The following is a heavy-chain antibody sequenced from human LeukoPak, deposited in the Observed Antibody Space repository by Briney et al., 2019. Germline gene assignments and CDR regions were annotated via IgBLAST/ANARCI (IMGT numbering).Heavy chain of an antibody. J-gene: IGHJ6*02. V-gene: IGHV3-33*08. CDR3: ARVRSGLHMDV. D-gene: IGHD2-15*01. CDR2: IWYDGSNK. CDR1: GFTFSDYS. Sequence: PGGSLRLSCAASGFTFSDYSMNWVRQAPGKGLEWVAVIWYDGSNKYYADSVKGRFTISRDNSKNTLYLQMNSLRAEDTAVYYCARVRSGLHMDVWGQGTTVTVSS.